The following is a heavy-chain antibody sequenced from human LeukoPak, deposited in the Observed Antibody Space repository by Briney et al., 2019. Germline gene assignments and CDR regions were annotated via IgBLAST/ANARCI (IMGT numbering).Heavy chain of an antibody. J-gene: IGHJ4*02. Sequence: ASVRVSCKASGYTFTSYGISWVRQAPGQGLEWMGWISAYNGNTNYAQKLQGRVTMTTDTSTSTAYMELRSLRSDDTAVYYCARDRFILGYCSGGSCPFDYWGQGTLVTVSS. V-gene: IGHV1-18*04. CDR1: GYTFTSYG. D-gene: IGHD2-15*01. CDR3: ARDRFILGYCSGGSCPFDY. CDR2: ISAYNGNT.